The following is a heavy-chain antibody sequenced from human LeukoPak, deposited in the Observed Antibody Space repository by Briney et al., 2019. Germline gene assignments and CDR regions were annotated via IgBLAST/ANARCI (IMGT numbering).Heavy chain of an antibody. CDR3: ARAGGDYYGSDHFDY. CDR1: GGSISSGSYY. CDR2: IYTSGIT. J-gene: IGHJ4*02. D-gene: IGHD3-10*01. V-gene: IGHV4-61*02. Sequence: SQTLSLTCTVSGGSISSGSYYWSWIRQPAGKGLEWIGRIYTSGITNYNPSLKSRVTISVDTSKNQFSLKLSSVTAADTAVYYCARAGGDYYGSDHFDYWGQGTLVTVSS.